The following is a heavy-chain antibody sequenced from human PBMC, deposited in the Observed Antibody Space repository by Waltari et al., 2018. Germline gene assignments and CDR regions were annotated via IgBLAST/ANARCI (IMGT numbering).Heavy chain of an antibody. D-gene: IGHD3-22*01. Sequence: EVQLVQSRAEVKKPGESLKISCKGSGYSFTSYWIGWVRQMPGKGLEWMGIIYPGDSDTRYSPSFQGQVTISADKSISTAYLQWSSLKASDTAMYYCARHPITMIGMEGFDYWGQGTLVTVSS. J-gene: IGHJ4*02. CDR1: GYSFTSYW. CDR2: IYPGDSDT. V-gene: IGHV5-51*01. CDR3: ARHPITMIGMEGFDY.